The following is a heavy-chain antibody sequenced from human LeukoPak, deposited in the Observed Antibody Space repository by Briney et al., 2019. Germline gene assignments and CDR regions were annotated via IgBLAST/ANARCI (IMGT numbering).Heavy chain of an antibody. Sequence: GGSLRLSCAASGFTFSSYAMSWVRQAPGKGLEWVSAISGNGGGTVYADSVKGRFTVFRDNAKNSLYLQMNSLTAGDTALYYCARAPYFYYGMDVWGRGTTVTVSS. CDR1: GFTFSSYA. CDR2: ISGNGGGT. CDR3: ARAPYFYYGMDV. V-gene: IGHV3-20*04. J-gene: IGHJ6*02.